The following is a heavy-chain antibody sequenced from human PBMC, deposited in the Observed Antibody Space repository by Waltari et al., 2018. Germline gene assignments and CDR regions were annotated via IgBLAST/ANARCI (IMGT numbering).Heavy chain of an antibody. CDR1: GYSISDGYY. J-gene: IGHJ4*02. V-gene: IGHV4-38-2*01. CDR2: IYHSGTT. D-gene: IGHD3-3*01. CDR3: ATIFGAAFDY. Sequence: QVQLKESGPGLVLPSETLSLTCPGSGYSISDGYYWAWIRQSPDKGLEWIGNIYHSGTTSYNLSLKSRVTISVDTSKNQFSLRLISMTAADTAVYYCATIFGAAFDYWGQGIPVAVSS.